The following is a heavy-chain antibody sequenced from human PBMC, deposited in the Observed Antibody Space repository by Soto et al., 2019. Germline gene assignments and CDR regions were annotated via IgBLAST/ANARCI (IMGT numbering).Heavy chain of an antibody. V-gene: IGHV4-34*01. CDR3: ARVVRKYYGSGSPGWFDP. Sequence: TSETLSLTCAVYGGSFSGYYWSWIRQPPGKGLEWIGEINHSGSTNYNPSLKSRVTISVDTSKNQFSLKLSSVTAADTAVYYCARVVRKYYGSGSPGWFDPWGQGTLVTVSS. CDR2: INHSGST. CDR1: GGSFSGYY. J-gene: IGHJ5*02. D-gene: IGHD3-10*01.